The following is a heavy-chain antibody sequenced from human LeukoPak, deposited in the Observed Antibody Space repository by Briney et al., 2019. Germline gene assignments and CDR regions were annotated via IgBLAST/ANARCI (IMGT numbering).Heavy chain of an antibody. J-gene: IGHJ4*02. CDR1: GDIVSSNSAA. CDR3: TRDGIRVLDY. Sequence: PSQTLSLTCAISGDIVSSNSAAWNWIRQSPSRGLEWLGRTYYRSKWYNDYAVSVKSRIVINPDTSKNQFSLQLSSVTPEDTAVYYCTRDGIRVLDYWGQGILVTVSS. CDR2: TYYRSKWYN. V-gene: IGHV6-1*01. D-gene: IGHD1-1*01.